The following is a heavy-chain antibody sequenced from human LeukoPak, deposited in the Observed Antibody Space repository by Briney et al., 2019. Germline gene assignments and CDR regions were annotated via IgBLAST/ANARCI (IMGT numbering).Heavy chain of an antibody. V-gene: IGHV4-59*01. Sequence: SETLSLTCTVSGGSMSSYYWSWIRQPPGKGLEWIGYIYYSESTNYNPSLKSRVTISVDTSKNQFSLKLSSVTAADTAVYYCARGRHGYYDSSGYYSWFDPWGQGTLVTVSS. D-gene: IGHD3-22*01. CDR3: ARGRHGYYDSSGYYSWFDP. CDR2: IYYSEST. CDR1: GGSMSSYY. J-gene: IGHJ5*02.